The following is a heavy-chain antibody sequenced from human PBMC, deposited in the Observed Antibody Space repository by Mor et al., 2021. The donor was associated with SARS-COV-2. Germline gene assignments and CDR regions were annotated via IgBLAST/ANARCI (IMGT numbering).Heavy chain of an antibody. D-gene: IGHD3-3*01. CDR2: IPIFGTA. Sequence: IPIFGTANYAQKFQGRVTITADESTSTAYMELSSLRSEDTAVYYCARGLWSGYYTNYYYYGMDVWGQGTTVTV. CDR3: ARGLWSGYYTNYYYYGMDV. J-gene: IGHJ6*02. V-gene: IGHV1-69*01.